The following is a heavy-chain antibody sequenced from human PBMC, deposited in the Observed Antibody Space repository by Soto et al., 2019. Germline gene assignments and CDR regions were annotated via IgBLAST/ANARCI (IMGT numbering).Heavy chain of an antibody. V-gene: IGHV3-9*01. Sequence: GGSLRLSCEVSGFRFDDYGMQWVRQAPGKGLEWIAGISRDSRSISYGASMKGRFTISRDNPKNSLYLQLNSLRADDTAFYYCVKDALTTVAYYFDYWGQGALVTVSS. J-gene: IGHJ4*02. D-gene: IGHD4-17*01. CDR2: ISRDSRSI. CDR1: GFRFDDYG. CDR3: VKDALTTVAYYFDY.